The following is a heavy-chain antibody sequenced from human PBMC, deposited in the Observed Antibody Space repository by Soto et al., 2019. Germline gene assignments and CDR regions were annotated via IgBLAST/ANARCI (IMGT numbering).Heavy chain of an antibody. CDR3: VKDMGQAAVGIRYPYGLDV. J-gene: IGHJ6*02. CDR2: LSSNGIGT. CDR1: GFTVSSFG. V-gene: IGHV3-64D*06. D-gene: IGHD6-13*01. Sequence: GGSLRLSCSGSGFTVSSFGMHWVRQAPGKGLEHVSTLSSNGIGTYYADSVKGRFTFSRDTSKNTLYLQMSSLRTEDTAVYYCVKDMGQAAVGIRYPYGLDVWGLGTTVTVSS.